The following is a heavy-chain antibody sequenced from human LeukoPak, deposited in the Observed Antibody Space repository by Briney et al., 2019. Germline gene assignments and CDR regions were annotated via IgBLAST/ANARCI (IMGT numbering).Heavy chain of an antibody. CDR2: IYTSGST. V-gene: IGHV4-4*07. CDR1: GGSISSYY. D-gene: IGHD1-26*01. J-gene: IGHJ3*02. Sequence: PSETLSLTCTVSGGSISSYYWSWIRQPAGKGLEWFVRIYTSGSTNYNPSLKRRLTMSVDTSENQSSLKLSSVTAADTAVYYCARLGPTDAFDIWGQGTMVTVSS. CDR3: ARLGPTDAFDI.